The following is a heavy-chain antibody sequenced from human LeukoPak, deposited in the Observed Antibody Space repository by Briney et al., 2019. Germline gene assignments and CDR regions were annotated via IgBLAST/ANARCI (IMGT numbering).Heavy chain of an antibody. CDR2: ISGYNGNT. CDR3: AREASGAPGTREFDY. D-gene: IGHD6-13*01. CDR1: GYTFTRYG. J-gene: IGHJ4*02. Sequence: ASVKVSCTASGYTFTRYGISWVRQAPGQGLEWMGWISGYNGNTKYAQKVQGRVTMTTDTSTSTAYMELRSLRSDDTAVYYCAREASGAPGTREFDYWGQGTLVTVSS. V-gene: IGHV1-18*01.